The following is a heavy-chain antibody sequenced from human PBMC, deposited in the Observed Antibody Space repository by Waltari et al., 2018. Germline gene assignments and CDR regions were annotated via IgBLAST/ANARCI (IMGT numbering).Heavy chain of an antibody. CDR3: ARHSARIGYFDY. V-gene: IGHV4-38-2*01. CDR1: GYSISSGYY. Sequence: QVQLQESGPGLVKPSETLSLPCAVSGYSISSGYYWGWIRQPPGKGLEWIGSIYHSGSTYYNPSLKSRVTISVDTSKNQFSLKLSSVTAADTAVYYCARHSARIGYFDYWGQGTLVTVSS. J-gene: IGHJ4*02. CDR2: IYHSGST.